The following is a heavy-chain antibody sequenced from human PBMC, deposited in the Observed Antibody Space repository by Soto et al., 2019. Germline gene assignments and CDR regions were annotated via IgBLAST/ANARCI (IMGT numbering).Heavy chain of an antibody. CDR2: IYSGGST. CDR1: GFTASSNY. Sequence: GGSLRLSCAASGFTASSNYMSWVRQAPGKGLEWVSVIYSGGSTYYADSVKGRFTISRDNSKNTLYLQMSSLRAEDTAVYYCARGRDYYDSSALFWGQGTMVTVSS. D-gene: IGHD3-22*01. V-gene: IGHV3-53*01. CDR3: ARGRDYYDSSALF. J-gene: IGHJ3*01.